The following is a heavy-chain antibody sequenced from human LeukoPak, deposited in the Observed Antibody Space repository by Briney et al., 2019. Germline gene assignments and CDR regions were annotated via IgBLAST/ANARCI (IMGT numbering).Heavy chain of an antibody. J-gene: IGHJ4*02. CDR3: ARTGGDYGISGYYFDY. CDR2: INHSGST. V-gene: IGHV4-34*01. CDR1: GGSFSGYY. D-gene: IGHD4-17*01. Sequence: KPSETLSLTCAVYGGSFSGYYWSWIRQPPWKGLEWIGEINHSGSTNYNPSLKSRVTISVDTSKNQFSLKLSSVTAADTAVYYCARTGGDYGISGYYFDYWGQGTLVTVS.